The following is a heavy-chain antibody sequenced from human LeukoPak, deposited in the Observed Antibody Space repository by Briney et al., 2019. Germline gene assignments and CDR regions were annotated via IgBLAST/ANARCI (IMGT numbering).Heavy chain of an antibody. D-gene: IGHD6-19*01. CDR2: ISGYNGNT. Sequence: ASVKVSCKASGYTFTSYVISGVRQAPEQGLEGMGWISGYNGNTNYAKKLQGRVTMTTDTSTSTAYMELRSLRPDDTALYYCARAPVAVAGAAVWYWGQGTLVTVSS. CDR1: GYTFTSYV. J-gene: IGHJ4*02. V-gene: IGHV1-18*01. CDR3: ARAPVAVAGAAVWY.